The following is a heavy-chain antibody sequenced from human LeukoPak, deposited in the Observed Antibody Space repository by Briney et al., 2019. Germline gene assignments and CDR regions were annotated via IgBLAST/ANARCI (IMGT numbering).Heavy chain of an antibody. J-gene: IGHJ5*02. CDR3: AGGGVDYGDYWWFDP. CDR2: INPNSGGT. CDR1: GYTFTGYY. V-gene: IGHV1-2*04. D-gene: IGHD4-17*01. Sequence: GASVKVSCKASGYTFTGYYMHWVRQAPGQGLEWMGWINPNSGGTNYAQKFQGWVTMTRDTSISTAYMELSRLRSDDTAVYYCAGGGVDYGDYWWFDPWGQGTLVTVSS.